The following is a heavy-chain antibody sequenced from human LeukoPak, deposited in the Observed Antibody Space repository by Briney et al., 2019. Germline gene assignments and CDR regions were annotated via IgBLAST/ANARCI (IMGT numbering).Heavy chain of an antibody. CDR2: IYNTGST. D-gene: IGHD6-6*01. Sequence: PSETLSLTCTVSGGSISTYYWSWIRQPPGKGLEWIGSIYNTGSTNYNPSLKSRVTVSLDTSKNEFSLRLSSVTAADTAMYYCAIRVTPEAARPGTGAFDIWGQGTMVTVSS. J-gene: IGHJ3*02. V-gene: IGHV4-59*01. CDR1: GGSISTYY. CDR3: AIRVTPEAARPGTGAFDI.